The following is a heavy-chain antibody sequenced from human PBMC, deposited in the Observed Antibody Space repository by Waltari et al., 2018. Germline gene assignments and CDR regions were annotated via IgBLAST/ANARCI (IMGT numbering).Heavy chain of an antibody. Sequence: EVQLLESGGGLVQPGGSLRLSCAASGFTFADFGMSWGRQAPGKGLEWVSAVRNDGDNTFYADSVKGRFTISRDNSKNTLYLQMNSLRAEDTATYYCAKGRGPLSIQGWEWGQGTLVTVSS. CDR1: GFTFADFG. V-gene: IGHV3-23*01. J-gene: IGHJ4*02. CDR2: VRNDGDNT. D-gene: IGHD1-26*01. CDR3: AKGRGPLSIQGWE.